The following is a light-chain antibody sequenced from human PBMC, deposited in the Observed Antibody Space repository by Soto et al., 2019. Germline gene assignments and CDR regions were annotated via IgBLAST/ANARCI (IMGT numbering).Light chain of an antibody. J-gene: IGLJ1*01. CDR3: QVWDSSSDHYV. Sequence: SYELTQPTSVSVAPGKTARITCGGNNIGSKSVHWYQQKPGQAPVLVIYYDSDRPSRIPERFSGSNSGNTATLTISRVEAGDEADYYCQVWDSSSDHYVFGTGTKLTVL. CDR1: NIGSKS. CDR2: YDS. V-gene: IGLV3-21*04.